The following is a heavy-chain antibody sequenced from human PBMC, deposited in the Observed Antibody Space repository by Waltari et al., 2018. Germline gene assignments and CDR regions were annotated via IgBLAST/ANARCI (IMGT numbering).Heavy chain of an antibody. D-gene: IGHD6-19*01. CDR3: ARPSSYSSGWYAGPGWYFDL. J-gene: IGHJ2*01. V-gene: IGHV1-18*01. CDR2: VSAYNGNP. CDR1: GYTFTNYG. Sequence: QVQLVQSGGEVKKPGASVKVSCKASGYTFTNYGFIWVRQAPGQGLEWMGWVSAYNGNPDYSQKLHGRVTMTTETSTGTAYLELRSLTSDDTAVYYCARPSSYSSGWYAGPGWYFDLWGRGTLVTVSS.